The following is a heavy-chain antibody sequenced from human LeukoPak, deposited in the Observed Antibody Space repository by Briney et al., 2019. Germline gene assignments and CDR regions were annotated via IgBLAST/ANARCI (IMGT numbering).Heavy chain of an antibody. V-gene: IGHV3-48*03. CDR1: GFTFSNYE. Sequence: GGSLRLSCAASGFTFSNYEMNWVRQAPGKGLEWVSYISRSGSSIYYADSVKGRFTISRDNAKNSLHLQMNSQRDEDTAVYYCARGDGGDTGAFDIWGQGTVVTVSS. J-gene: IGHJ3*02. D-gene: IGHD2-21*02. CDR3: ARGDGGDTGAFDI. CDR2: ISRSGSSI.